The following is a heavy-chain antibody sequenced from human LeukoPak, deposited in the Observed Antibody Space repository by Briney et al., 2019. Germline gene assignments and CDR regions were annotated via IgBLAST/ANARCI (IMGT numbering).Heavy chain of an antibody. CDR2: IYYSGST. Sequence: SQTLSLTCTVSGGSISSGDYYWSWIRQPPGRGLEWIVYIYYSGSTYYNPSLKSRLTISVHTSKNQLSLKLSSVTAADTAVYYCARERINGGTGTYIFDYWGQGTLVTVS. D-gene: IGHD3-10*01. CDR1: GGSISSGDYY. J-gene: IGHJ4*02. CDR3: ARERINGGTGTYIFDY. V-gene: IGHV4-30-4*01.